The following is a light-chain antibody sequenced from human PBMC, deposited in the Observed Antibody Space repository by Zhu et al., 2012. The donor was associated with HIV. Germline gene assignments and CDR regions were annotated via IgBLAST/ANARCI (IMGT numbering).Light chain of an antibody. CDR1: RSVRSF. CDR2: DTS. CDR3: QQYYIWPRT. V-gene: IGKV3-11*01. J-gene: IGKJ1*01. Sequence: IVLTQSPATLSLSPGETATVSCRASRSVRSFLAWYQQKPGQAPRLLIYDTSKRAAGIPARFSGSGSGTDFTLSINTVQSEDFAVYYCQQYYIWPRTFGQGTKVEVK.